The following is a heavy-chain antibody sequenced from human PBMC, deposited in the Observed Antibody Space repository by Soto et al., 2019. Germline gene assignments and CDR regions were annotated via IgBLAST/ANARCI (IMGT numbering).Heavy chain of an antibody. CDR3: ARDQGDFRGGTVDS. CDR1: GVSISRNDYS. J-gene: IGHJ4*02. V-gene: IGHV4-31*03. D-gene: IGHD3-10*01. Sequence: QVQLQESGPGLVKPSQTLSLICSVSGVSISRNDYSWNWIRQHPGKGLEWIGYIYYSGDTYYNPALQSRVTMSVDASKHQFTLKLSSVTAADTGVYYCARDQGDFRGGTVDSWGQGTRVTVSS. CDR2: IYYSGDT.